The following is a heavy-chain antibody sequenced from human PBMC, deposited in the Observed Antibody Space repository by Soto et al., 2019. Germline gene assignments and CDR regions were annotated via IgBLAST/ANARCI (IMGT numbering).Heavy chain of an antibody. CDR1: GYTFTSYG. D-gene: IGHD2-15*01. CDR3: ARAYIVVVVAATDPGAFDI. V-gene: IGHV1-18*01. CDR2: ISAYNGNT. Sequence: ASVKVSCKASGYTFTSYGISWVRQAPGQGLEWMGWISAYNGNTNYAQKLQGRVTMTTDTSTSTAYMELRSLRSDDTAVYYCARAYIVVVVAATDPGAFDIWGQGTMVTVSS. J-gene: IGHJ3*02.